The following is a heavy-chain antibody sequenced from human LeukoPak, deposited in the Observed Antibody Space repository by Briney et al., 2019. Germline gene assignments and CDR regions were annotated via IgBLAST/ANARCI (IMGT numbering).Heavy chain of an antibody. Sequence: SETQSLTCTVSGGSISSYYWSWIRQPPGKGLEWIGYIYYSGSTNYNPSLKSRVTISVDTSKNQFSLKLSSVTAADTAVYYCARGRGYSYGEPYYGMDVWGQGTTVTASS. V-gene: IGHV4-59*08. CDR2: IYYSGST. CDR1: GGSISSYY. D-gene: IGHD5-18*01. J-gene: IGHJ6*02. CDR3: ARGRGYSYGEPYYGMDV.